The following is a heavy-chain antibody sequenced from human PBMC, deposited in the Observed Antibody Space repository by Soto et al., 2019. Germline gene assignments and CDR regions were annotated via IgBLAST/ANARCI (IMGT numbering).Heavy chain of an antibody. D-gene: IGHD4-4*01. V-gene: IGHV4-61*01. CDR3: AREGNSGPYYDYGMDV. J-gene: IGHJ6*02. Sequence: QVQLQESGPGLVKPSETLSLTCTVSGGSVSSGSYYWSWIRQPPGKGLEWIGYIYYSGSTNYNPSLKSRVTISVGTFKSPFSLKLISVPAADTAVYYCAREGNSGPYYDYGMDVWGQGTTVTVSS. CDR1: GGSVSSGSYY. CDR2: IYYSGST.